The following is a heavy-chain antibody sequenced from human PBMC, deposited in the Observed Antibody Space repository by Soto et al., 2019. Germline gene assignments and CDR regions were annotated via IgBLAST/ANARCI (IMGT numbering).Heavy chain of an antibody. CDR2: ISYDGSNK. V-gene: IGHV3-30*18. J-gene: IGHJ4*02. D-gene: IGHD6-19*01. Sequence: QVQLVESGGGVVQPGRSLRLSCAASGFTLSSYGMHWVRQAPGKGLEWVSVISYDGSNKYYEDSVKGRFTISRDNSKNPLYLPMNSLRAEDTAVYSCAKTIAVAGLHYFDDWGQGTLVTVAS. CDR3: AKTIAVAGLHYFDD. CDR1: GFTLSSYG.